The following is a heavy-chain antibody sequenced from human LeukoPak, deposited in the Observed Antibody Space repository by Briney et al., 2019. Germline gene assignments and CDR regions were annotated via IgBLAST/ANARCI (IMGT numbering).Heavy chain of an antibody. CDR2: KKQDGGEK. V-gene: IGHV3-7*02. CDR3: ASYSSSWGRIDY. D-gene: IGHD6-13*01. CDR1: GFTFSSYW. J-gene: IGHJ4*02. Sequence: PGGSLRLSCAASGFTFSSYWMSWVRQAPGKGLDWVATKKQDGGEKYYVDSVEGRFTISRDNAKNSLYLQMNSLRAEDTAVFYCASYSSSWGRIDYWGQGTLVTVSS.